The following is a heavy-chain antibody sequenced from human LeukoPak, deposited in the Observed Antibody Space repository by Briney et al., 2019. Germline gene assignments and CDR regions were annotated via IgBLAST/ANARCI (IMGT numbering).Heavy chain of an antibody. Sequence: SQTLSLTCTVSGGSISSGDYYWSWIRQPPGKGLEWIGCIYYSGSTYYNPSLKSRVTISVDTSKNQFSLKLSSVTAADTAVYYCARVVWYYYGSGNWFDPWGQGTLVTVSS. D-gene: IGHD3-10*01. CDR1: GGSISSGDYY. J-gene: IGHJ5*02. V-gene: IGHV4-30-4*08. CDR2: IYYSGST. CDR3: ARVVWYYYGSGNWFDP.